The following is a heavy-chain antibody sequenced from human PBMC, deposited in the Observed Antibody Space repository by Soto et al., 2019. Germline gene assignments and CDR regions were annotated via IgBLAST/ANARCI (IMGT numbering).Heavy chain of an antibody. CDR3: ARSWGYCSSTSCSPYGMDV. V-gene: IGHV4-4*07. Sequence: QVQLQESGPGLVKPSETLSLTCTVSGGSISSYYWSWIRQPAGKGLEWIGRIYTSGSTNYNPSLKSRVTKSVDTSKNQFPLKLSSVTAADTAVYYCARSWGYCSSTSCSPYGMDVWGQGTTVTVSS. CDR2: IYTSGST. CDR1: GGSISSYY. J-gene: IGHJ6*02. D-gene: IGHD2-2*01.